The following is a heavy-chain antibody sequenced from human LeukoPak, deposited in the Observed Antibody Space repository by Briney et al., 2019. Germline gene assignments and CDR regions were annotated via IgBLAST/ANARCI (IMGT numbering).Heavy chain of an antibody. CDR3: AREVSYYYYMDV. CDR2: IYTSGST. V-gene: IGHV4-39*07. Sequence: SETLSLTCTVSGGSISSSSYYWGWIRQPPGKGLEWIGRIYTSGSTNYNPSLKSRVTMSVDTSKNQFSLKLSSVTAADTAVYYCAREVSYYYYMDVWGKGTTVTVSS. J-gene: IGHJ6*03. CDR1: GGSISSSSYY.